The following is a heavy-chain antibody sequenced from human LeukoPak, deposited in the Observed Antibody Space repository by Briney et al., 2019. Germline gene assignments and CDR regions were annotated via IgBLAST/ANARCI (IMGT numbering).Heavy chain of an antibody. CDR1: GSSLSTTGVG. CDR3: AHTKYSSGWRYYFDY. Sequence: SGPTLVKSTQTLTLTCTFSGSSLSTTGVGAGWIRQPPGKALEWLAVIYWDDDKRYSPSLKSRLTITKDTSKDQVVLTMTNMDPVDTATYYCAHTKYSSGWRYYFDYWGQGTLVTVSS. V-gene: IGHV2-5*02. CDR2: IYWDDDK. D-gene: IGHD6-19*01. J-gene: IGHJ4*02.